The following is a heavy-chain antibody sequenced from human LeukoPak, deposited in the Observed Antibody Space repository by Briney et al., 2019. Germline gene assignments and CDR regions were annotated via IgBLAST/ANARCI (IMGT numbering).Heavy chain of an antibody. J-gene: IGHJ6*02. CDR3: ARHGTPSLLYYDFWSGYYRYGVDV. Sequence: GGSLRLSCAASGFTFNTYCMSWVRQAPGKGLEWVAKIKQDGSDKYYVDSVKGRFTISRDNAKNSLYMQMNSLRAEDTAVYYCARHGTPSLLYYDFWSGYYRYGVDVWGQGTTVTVSS. D-gene: IGHD3-3*01. V-gene: IGHV3-7*01. CDR1: GFTFNTYC. CDR2: IKQDGSDK.